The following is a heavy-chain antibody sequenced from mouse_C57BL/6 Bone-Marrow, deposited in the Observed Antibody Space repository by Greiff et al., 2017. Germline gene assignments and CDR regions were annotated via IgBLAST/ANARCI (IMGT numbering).Heavy chain of an antibody. D-gene: IGHD1-1*01. CDR1: GFNIKDYY. CDR3: ARITSEVADYFDY. CDR2: IDPEDGET. V-gene: IGHV14-2*01. Sequence: VQLQQSGAELVKPGASVKLSCTASGFNIKDYYMHWVKQRPEQGLEWIGRIDPEDGETKYAPKFQGKATITADTSSNTAYLPLSSLTSEDTAVYYFARITSEVADYFDYWGQGTTLTVSS. J-gene: IGHJ2*01.